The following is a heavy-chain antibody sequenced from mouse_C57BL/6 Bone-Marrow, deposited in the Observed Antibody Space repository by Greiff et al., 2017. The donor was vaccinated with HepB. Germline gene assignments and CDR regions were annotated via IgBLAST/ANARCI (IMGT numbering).Heavy chain of an antibody. V-gene: IGHV1-55*01. CDR3: ARVIYYGYVWFAD. Sequence: VQLQQPGAELVKPGASVKMSCKASGYTFTSYWITWVKQRPGQGLEWIGDIYHGSGSTNYNEKFKSKATLTVDTSSSTAYMQLSSLTSEDSAVYYCARVIYYGYVWFADWGQGTLVTVSA. CDR1: GYTFTSYW. CDR2: IYHGSGST. D-gene: IGHD2-2*01. J-gene: IGHJ3*01.